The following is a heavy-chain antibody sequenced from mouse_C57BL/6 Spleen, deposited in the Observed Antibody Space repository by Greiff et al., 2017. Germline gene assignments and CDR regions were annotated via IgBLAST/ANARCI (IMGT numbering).Heavy chain of an antibody. D-gene: IGHD2-1*01. CDR3: ARPLYGNYDWYFDV. J-gene: IGHJ1*03. CDR2: ISGGGGNT. Sequence: EVKLMESGGGLVKPGGSLKLSCAASGFTFSSYTMSWVRQTPEKRLEWVATISGGGGNTYYPDSVKGRFTISRDNAKNTLYLQMSSLRSEDTALYYCARPLYGNYDWYFDVWGTGTTVTVSS. CDR1: GFTFSSYT. V-gene: IGHV5-9*01.